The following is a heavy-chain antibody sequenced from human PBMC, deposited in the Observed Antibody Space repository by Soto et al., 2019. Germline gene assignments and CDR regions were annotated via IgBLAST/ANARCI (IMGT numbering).Heavy chain of an antibody. CDR1: GGSVSSGSYY. Sequence: SETLSLTCTVSGGSVSSGSYYWSWLRQPPGKGLEWIGYIYYSGSTNYSPSLKSRVTISADTSKNQFSLRLTSVTAADTAAYFCATGFGRGWLQLTPFDNWGQGTLVTVSS. J-gene: IGHJ4*02. D-gene: IGHD1-1*01. V-gene: IGHV4-61*01. CDR3: ATGFGRGWLQLTPFDN. CDR2: IYYSGST.